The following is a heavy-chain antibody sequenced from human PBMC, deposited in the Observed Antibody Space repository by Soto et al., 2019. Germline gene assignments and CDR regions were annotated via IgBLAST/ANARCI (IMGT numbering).Heavy chain of an antibody. CDR1: GFTFSSYG. CDR3: AKARSLYYYYGMDV. Sequence: GGSLRLSCAASGFTFSSYGMHWVRQAPGKGLEWVAVIPYDGSNKYYADSVKGRFTISRDNSKNTLYLQMNSLRAEDTAVYYCAKARSLYYYYGMDVWGQGTTVTVSS. D-gene: IGHD3-16*02. CDR2: IPYDGSNK. J-gene: IGHJ6*02. V-gene: IGHV3-30*18.